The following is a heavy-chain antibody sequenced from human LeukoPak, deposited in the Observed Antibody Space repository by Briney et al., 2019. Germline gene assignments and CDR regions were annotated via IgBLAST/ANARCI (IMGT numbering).Heavy chain of an antibody. CDR3: ARELTVVVPAATYYCYYYGMDV. CDR2: IKQDGSEK. Sequence: GGSLRLSCAASGFTFSSYWMSWVRQAPGKGLEWVANIKQDGSEKYYVDSVKGRFTISRDNAKNSLYLQMNSLRAEDTAVYYCARELTVVVPAATYYCYYYGMDVWGQGTTATVSS. V-gene: IGHV3-7*01. J-gene: IGHJ6*02. D-gene: IGHD2-2*01. CDR1: GFTFSSYW.